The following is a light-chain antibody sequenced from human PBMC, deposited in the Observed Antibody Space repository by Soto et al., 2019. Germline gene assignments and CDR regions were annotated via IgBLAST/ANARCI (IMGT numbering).Light chain of an antibody. CDR2: GAS. CDR1: QSVSSSY. Sequence: EGVLTQSPSTLSLAPGDRAPLSCTASQSVSSSYLAWYHQKPGQAPRLLIFGASSRATGIPDRFSGSGSGTDFTLTISRLEPEDFAVYYCQQYGGSSWTFGQGAKVDI. CDR3: QQYGGSSWT. V-gene: IGKV3-20*01. J-gene: IGKJ1*01.